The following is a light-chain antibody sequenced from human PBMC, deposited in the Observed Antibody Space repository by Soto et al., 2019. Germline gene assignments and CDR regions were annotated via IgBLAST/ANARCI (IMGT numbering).Light chain of an antibody. Sequence: DIQMTQSPSPLSPSVGDRVTITCRASQDISKVLNWYQQQPGKAPKILIYDASKLQTGVPSRFSGRGSGKDFTLTISSLKPDDIGTYYGQQLYDLPITFGQGTRLEIK. CDR1: QDISKV. V-gene: IGKV1-33*01. J-gene: IGKJ5*01. CDR2: DAS. CDR3: QQLYDLPIT.